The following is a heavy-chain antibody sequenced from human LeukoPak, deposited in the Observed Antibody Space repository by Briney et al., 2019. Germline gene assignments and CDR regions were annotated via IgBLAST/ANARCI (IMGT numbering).Heavy chain of an antibody. V-gene: IGHV3-20*04. CDR2: INWNGGST. Sequence: PGGSLRLSCAASGFTFDDYGMSRVRQAPGKGLEWVSGINWNGGSTGYADSVKGRFTISRDNAKNSLYLQMNSLRAENTALYYCARDSGSYPTHDAFDIWGQGTMVTVSS. D-gene: IGHD1-26*01. CDR3: ARDSGSYPTHDAFDI. CDR1: GFTFDDYG. J-gene: IGHJ3*02.